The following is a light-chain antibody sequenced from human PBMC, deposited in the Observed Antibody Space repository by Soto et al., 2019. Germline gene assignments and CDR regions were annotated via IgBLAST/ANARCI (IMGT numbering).Light chain of an antibody. V-gene: IGKV3-20*01. CDR3: QHYGSALFT. Sequence: DIVLTQSPGTLSLSPGERATLSCRASQSFSSSYLAWYQQKPGQAPRLLIYGASSRATGIPDRFSGSGSGTDFTLTISSLEPEYVAVYYCQHYGSALFTFGPGTKVDVK. CDR2: GAS. J-gene: IGKJ3*01. CDR1: QSFSSSY.